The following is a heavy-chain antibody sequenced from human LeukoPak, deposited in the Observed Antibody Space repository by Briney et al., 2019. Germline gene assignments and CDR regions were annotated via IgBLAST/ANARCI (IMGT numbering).Heavy chain of an antibody. CDR1: GFTFSSYA. J-gene: IGHJ3*02. CDR2: ISSDGGST. Sequence: PGGSLGLSCAASGFTFSSYAMHWVRQAPGKGLEYVSAISSDGGSTYYANSVKGRFTISRDNSKNTLYLQMGSLRAEDMAVYYCARDTDREAFDIWGQGTMVTVSS. D-gene: IGHD4-17*01. V-gene: IGHV3-64*01. CDR3: ARDTDREAFDI.